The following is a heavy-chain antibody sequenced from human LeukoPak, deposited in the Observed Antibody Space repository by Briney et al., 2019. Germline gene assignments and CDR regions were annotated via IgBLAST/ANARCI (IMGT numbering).Heavy chain of an antibody. CDR2: IYYSGST. V-gene: IGHV4-59*01. CDR1: GGSISSYY. Sequence: SETLSLTCTVSGGSISSYYWSWIRQPPGKGLEWIGYIYYSGSTNYNPSLKSRVTISVDTSKSQFSLKLSSVTAADTAVYYCARISYYYYYYGMDVWGQGTTVTVSS. CDR3: ARISYYYYYYGMDV. J-gene: IGHJ6*02.